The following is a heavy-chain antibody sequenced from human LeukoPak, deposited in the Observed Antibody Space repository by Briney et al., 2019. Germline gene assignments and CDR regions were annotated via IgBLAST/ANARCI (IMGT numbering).Heavy chain of an antibody. Sequence: PGGSLRLSCAASGFAFSSYRMNWVRQAPGKGLEWVSSISSNGDYIYYADSVKGRFTLSRDNSKNTLYLQMNSLKAEDTAVYSCARDPNYGSTWYVNWFDPWGQGTLVTVSS. D-gene: IGHD6-13*01. CDR1: GFAFSSYR. J-gene: IGHJ5*02. V-gene: IGHV3-21*04. CDR3: ARDPNYGSTWYVNWFDP. CDR2: ISSNGDYI.